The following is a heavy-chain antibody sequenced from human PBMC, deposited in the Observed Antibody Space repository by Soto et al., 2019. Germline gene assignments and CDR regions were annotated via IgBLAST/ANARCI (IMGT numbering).Heavy chain of an antibody. J-gene: IGHJ3*02. V-gene: IGHV1-18*01. CDR2: ISAYNGNT. Sequence: QVPLVQSGAGVKKPGASVKVSCKASGYTFTSYGISWVRQAPGPGLEWMGWISAYNGNTNYAQKIQRRVTMTTDTTTSTGDMELRSLRSDDTAVYYCARDVYYDYGSGQPYAFDIWGQGTMVTVAS. CDR3: ARDVYYDYGSGQPYAFDI. D-gene: IGHD3-3*01. CDR1: GYTFTSYG.